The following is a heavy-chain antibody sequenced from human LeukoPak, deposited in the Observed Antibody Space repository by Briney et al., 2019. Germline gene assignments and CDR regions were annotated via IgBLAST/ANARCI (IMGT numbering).Heavy chain of an antibody. Sequence: ASVKVSCKASGYTFTSYGISWVRQAPGQGLEWMGWINPNSGGTNYAQKFQGRVTMTRDTSISTAYMELSRLRSDDTAVYYCARGAAPYYDFWSAIRNYFDYWGQGTLVTVSS. CDR3: ARGAAPYYDFWSAIRNYFDY. J-gene: IGHJ4*02. V-gene: IGHV1-2*02. D-gene: IGHD3-3*01. CDR1: GYTFTSYG. CDR2: INPNSGGT.